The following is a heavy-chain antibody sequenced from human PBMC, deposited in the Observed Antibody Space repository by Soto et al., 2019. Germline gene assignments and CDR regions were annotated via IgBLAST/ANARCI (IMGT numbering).Heavy chain of an antibody. D-gene: IGHD3-3*01. Sequence: GGSLRLSCAASGFTFSSYWMHWVRQAPGKGLVWVSRINSDGSSTSYADSVKGRFTISRDNAKNTLYLQMNSLRAEDTAVYYCARVWKYYDFLFDPWGQGTLVTVSS. CDR3: ARVWKYYDFLFDP. J-gene: IGHJ5*02. CDR2: INSDGSST. V-gene: IGHV3-74*01. CDR1: GFTFSSYW.